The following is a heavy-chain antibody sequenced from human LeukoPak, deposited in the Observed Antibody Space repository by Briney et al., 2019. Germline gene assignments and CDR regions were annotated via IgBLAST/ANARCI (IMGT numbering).Heavy chain of an antibody. J-gene: IGHJ6*02. CDR2: INHNGNVN. V-gene: IGHV3-7*03. D-gene: IGHD3-16*01. CDR1: GFTFSSYW. CDR3: ARGGGLAV. Sequence: GGSLRLSCAASGFTFSSYWMNWARQAPGKGLEWVASINHNGNVNYYVDPVKGRFTISRDNAKNSLYLQMSNLRAEDTAVYFCARGGGLAVWGQGATVTVSS.